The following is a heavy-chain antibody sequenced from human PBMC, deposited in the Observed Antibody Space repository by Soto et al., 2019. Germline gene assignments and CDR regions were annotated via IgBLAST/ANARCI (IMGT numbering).Heavy chain of an antibody. CDR2: TYITGDT. J-gene: IGHJ6*02. D-gene: IGHD3-16*01. CDR3: AREGAASYSYYYGTDV. CDR1: GDSINTYY. Sequence: PSETLSLTCRVSGDSINTYYWSWIRQSAGKGLEWIGRTYITGDTNYNPSLKSRVTMSVDTSKNQFSLKLNSVTAADTAVYYCAREGAASYSYYYGTDVWGQGATVTVSS. V-gene: IGHV4-4*07.